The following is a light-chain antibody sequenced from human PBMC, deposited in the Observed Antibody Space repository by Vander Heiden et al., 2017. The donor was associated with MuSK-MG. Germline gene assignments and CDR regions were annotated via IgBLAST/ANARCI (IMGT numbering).Light chain of an antibody. Sequence: QSALAPPAPVSGSPGQAITISCTGTSSDVGSYNYVSWYKQYPGKAPNLVIYDVSNRPSEVYNRFSGSKSGNTASLTISGLQAEDEADYYCASYTTSSTVIFGGGTKLTVL. CDR1: SSDVGSYNY. V-gene: IGLV2-14*03. CDR3: ASYTTSSTVI. CDR2: DVS. J-gene: IGLJ2*01.